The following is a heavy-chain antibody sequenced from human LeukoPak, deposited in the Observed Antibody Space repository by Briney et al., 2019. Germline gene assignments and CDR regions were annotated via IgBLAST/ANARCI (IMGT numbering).Heavy chain of an antibody. CDR1: GYTFTSYY. V-gene: IGHV1-46*01. D-gene: IGHD3-22*01. CDR2: INPSGGST. CDR3: ARAFYDSSGYYYAGVLDY. Sequence: GASVKVSCKASGYTFTSYYMHWVRQAPGQGLEWMGIINPSGGSTSYAQKFQGRVTMTRDTSTSTVYMELSSLRSEDTAVYYCARAFYDSSGYYYAGVLDYWGQGTLVTVSS. J-gene: IGHJ4*02.